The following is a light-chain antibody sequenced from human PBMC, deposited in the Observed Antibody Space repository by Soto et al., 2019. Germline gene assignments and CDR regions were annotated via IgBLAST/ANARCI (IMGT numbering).Light chain of an antibody. J-gene: IGKJ4*01. Sequence: PGEGATLSCRASQPVAKDYLAWYQQQPDQAPRLLIFGASSRATGIPDRFSGSGSGTDFTLTINRLEPEDFAVYYCQQYASAPLTFGGGTKVEIK. CDR2: GAS. CDR1: QPVAKDY. V-gene: IGKV3-20*01. CDR3: QQYASAPLT.